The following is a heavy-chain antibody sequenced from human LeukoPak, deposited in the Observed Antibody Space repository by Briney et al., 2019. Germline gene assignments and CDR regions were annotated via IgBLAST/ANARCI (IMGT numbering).Heavy chain of an antibody. CDR1: GFTFGKSW. Sequence: GGSLRLSCAASGFTFGKSWMSWVRQAPGKGLEWVACIMEDGSVQKYVDSVRGRFTISRDNARSSLYLQMNSLRVEDTAVYYCAKDRIGGALEFWGQGTLATVSS. V-gene: IGHV3-7*01. D-gene: IGHD4-23*01. CDR3: AKDRIGGALEF. J-gene: IGHJ4*02. CDR2: IMEDGSVQ.